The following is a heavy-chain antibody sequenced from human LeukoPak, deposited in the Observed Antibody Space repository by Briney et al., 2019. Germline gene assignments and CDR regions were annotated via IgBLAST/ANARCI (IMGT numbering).Heavy chain of an antibody. J-gene: IGHJ4*02. CDR2: ISYDGSNK. D-gene: IGHD3-22*01. V-gene: IGHV3-30*18. Sequence: GGSLRLSCAASGFTFSSYGMHWVRQAPGKGLEWVAVISYDGSNKYYADSVKGRFTISRDNSKDTLYVQVNSLGTEDTAAYYCAKGSYYDSSGSFYFDYWGQGTLVTVSS. CDR1: GFTFSSYG. CDR3: AKGSYYDSSGSFYFDY.